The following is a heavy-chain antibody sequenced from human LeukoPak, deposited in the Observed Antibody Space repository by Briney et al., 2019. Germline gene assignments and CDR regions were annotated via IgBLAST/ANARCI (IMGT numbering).Heavy chain of an antibody. CDR2: IGTSGGT. Sequence: GGSLRLSCAASGFTFRNYDMRWVRQAAGKGLEWVSAIGTSGGTYYGDSVEHGFTIPRDDDKNSLYLQMNSLRAGDTAVYYCVRGGKAYNDERSFDSWGQGALVTVSS. CDR3: VRGGKAYNDERSFDS. J-gene: IGHJ5*01. CDR1: GFTFRNYD. V-gene: IGHV3-13*01. D-gene: IGHD1-1*01.